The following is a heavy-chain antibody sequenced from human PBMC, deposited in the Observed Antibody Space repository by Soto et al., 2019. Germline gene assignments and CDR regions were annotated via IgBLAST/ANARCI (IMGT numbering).Heavy chain of an antibody. Sequence: QVQLQQWGAGLLKPSETLSLTCAVYGGSFSGYYWSWIRQPPGKGLEWIGEINHSGSTNYNPSLKIRVTISVETSKNQFSLKLRSVTAADTAVYYWARGTYYYGSGTWGQGTLVTVSS. V-gene: IGHV4-34*01. CDR2: INHSGST. D-gene: IGHD3-10*01. CDR3: ARGTYYYGSGT. J-gene: IGHJ5*02. CDR1: GGSFSGYY.